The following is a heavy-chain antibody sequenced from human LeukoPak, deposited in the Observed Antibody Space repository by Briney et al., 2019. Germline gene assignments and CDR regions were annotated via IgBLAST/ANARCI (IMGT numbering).Heavy chain of an antibody. J-gene: IGHJ4*02. D-gene: IGHD2-8*02. CDR3: ARSLVLDPMDFWGYYFDY. CDR1: GGSISPSY. CDR2: ISYSGYI. Sequence: SETLSLTCTVSGGSISPSYWNWIRQPPGKGLEWIGYISYSGYINYNPSLESRVTISVDTSKNQLSLKLSYVTAADTAVYYCARSLVLDPMDFWGYYFDYWGQGALVTVSS. V-gene: IGHV4-59*01.